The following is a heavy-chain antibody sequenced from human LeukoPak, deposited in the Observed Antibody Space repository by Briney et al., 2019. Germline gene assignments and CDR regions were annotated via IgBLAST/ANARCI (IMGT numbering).Heavy chain of an antibody. Sequence: ASVKVSCKASGYTFTSYYMHWVRQAPGQGLEWMGIINPSGGSTSYAQKFQGRVTMTRDMSTSTVYMELSSLRSEDTAVYYCARDGWELGLRYYFDYWGQGTLVTVSS. J-gene: IGHJ4*02. V-gene: IGHV1-46*01. CDR1: GYTFTSYY. D-gene: IGHD1-26*01. CDR2: INPSGGST. CDR3: ARDGWELGLRYYFDY.